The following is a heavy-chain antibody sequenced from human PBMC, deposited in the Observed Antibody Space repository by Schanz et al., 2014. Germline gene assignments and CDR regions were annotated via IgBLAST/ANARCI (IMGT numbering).Heavy chain of an antibody. CDR3: ARGYSSSMDV. CDR1: GFIFTNCD. Sequence: EVQLVESGGGLVQPGGSLRLSCAASGFIFTNCDISWVRQAPGKGLEWVSIIDGRGVTTFYADSVKGRFTISRDNAKNTLYLQMNSLRAEDTAVYYCARGYSSSMDVWGQGTTVTVSS. J-gene: IGHJ6*02. CDR2: IDGRGVTT. V-gene: IGHV3-23*04. D-gene: IGHD6-6*01.